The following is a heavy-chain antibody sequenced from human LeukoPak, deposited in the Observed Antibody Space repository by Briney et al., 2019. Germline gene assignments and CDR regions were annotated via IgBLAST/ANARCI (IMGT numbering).Heavy chain of an antibody. CDR1: GFTFSSYA. D-gene: IGHD4-11*01. J-gene: IGHJ6*02. V-gene: IGHV3-7*03. CDR3: ARDLHDYGTTVYYYGMDV. Sequence: GGSLRLSCAASGFTFSSYAMSWIRQAPGKGLEWVANIKRDGSEKYYVDSVKGRFTISRDNAKNSLYLQMNSLRAEDTAVYYCARDLHDYGTTVYYYGMDVWGQGTTVTVSS. CDR2: IKRDGSEK.